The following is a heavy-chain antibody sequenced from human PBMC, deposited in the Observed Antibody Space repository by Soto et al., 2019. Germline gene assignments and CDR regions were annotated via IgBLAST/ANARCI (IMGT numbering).Heavy chain of an antibody. J-gene: IGHJ5*02. CDR1: GFTFSSYA. Sequence: GGSLRLSCAASGFTFSSYAMSWVRQAPGKGLEWVSAISGSGGSTYYADSVKGRFTISRDNSKNTLYLQMNSLRAEDTAVYYCAKPPYCYDSSGYYYGYNWFDPWGQGTLVTVSS. D-gene: IGHD3-22*01. CDR2: ISGSGGST. CDR3: AKPPYCYDSSGYYYGYNWFDP. V-gene: IGHV3-23*01.